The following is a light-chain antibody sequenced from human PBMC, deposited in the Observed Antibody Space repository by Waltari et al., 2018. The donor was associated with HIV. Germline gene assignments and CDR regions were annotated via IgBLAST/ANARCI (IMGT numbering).Light chain of an antibody. Sequence: EIVMTQSPLALAVTPGEPASLSCTSSQSLLYRSGDYYLDWYLQKPGQSPQLLIYLGSKRASGVPARISGSGSGTDFTLRISRVEAEDVGIYYCMQGLQTPTFGQGTRLEIK. V-gene: IGKV2-28*01. CDR2: LGS. CDR3: MQGLQTPT. CDR1: QSLLYRSGDYY. J-gene: IGKJ5*01.